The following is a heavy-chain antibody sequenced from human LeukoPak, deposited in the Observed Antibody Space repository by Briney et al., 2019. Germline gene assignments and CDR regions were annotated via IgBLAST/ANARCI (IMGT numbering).Heavy chain of an antibody. Sequence: GGSLRLSCAASGFTFSSYGMHWVRQAPGKGLEWVAVISYDGSNKYYADSVKGRFTISRDNSKNTLYLQMNSLRAEDTAVYYCAKWANHGRYSYDDDAFDIWGQGTMVTVSS. V-gene: IGHV3-30*18. CDR2: ISYDGSNK. D-gene: IGHD5-18*01. J-gene: IGHJ3*02. CDR3: AKWANHGRYSYDDDAFDI. CDR1: GFTFSSYG.